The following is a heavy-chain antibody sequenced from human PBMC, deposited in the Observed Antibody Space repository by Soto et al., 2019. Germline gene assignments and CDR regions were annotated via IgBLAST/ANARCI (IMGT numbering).Heavy chain of an antibody. CDR2: ISYDGSNK. D-gene: IGHD2-15*01. J-gene: IGHJ4*02. V-gene: IGHV3-30-3*01. CDR1: GFTFSSYA. CDR3: ARDTLGYCSGGSCLYFDY. Sequence: PGGSLRLSCAASGFTFSSYAMHWVRQAPGKGLEWVAVISYDGSNKYYADSVKGRFTISRDNSKNTLYLQMNSLRAEDTAVYYCARDTLGYCSGGSCLYFDYWGQGTLVTVSS.